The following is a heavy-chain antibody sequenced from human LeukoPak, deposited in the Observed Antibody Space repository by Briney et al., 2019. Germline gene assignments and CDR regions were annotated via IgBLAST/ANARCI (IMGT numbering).Heavy chain of an antibody. V-gene: IGHV4-59*08. J-gene: IGHJ4*02. CDR3: ARWGPTYYYDSSGYYGTFDY. CDR1: GGSISSYY. CDR2: IYYSGST. D-gene: IGHD3-22*01. Sequence: SETLSLTCTVSGGSISSYYWSWIRQPPGKGLEWIGYIYYSGSTNYNPSLKSRVTISVDTSKNQFSLKLSSVTAADTAVCYCARWGPTYYYDSSGYYGTFDYWGQGTLVTVSS.